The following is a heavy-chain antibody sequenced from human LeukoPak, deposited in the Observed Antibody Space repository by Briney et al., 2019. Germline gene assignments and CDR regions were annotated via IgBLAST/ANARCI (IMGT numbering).Heavy chain of an antibody. CDR2: IYYSGAT. CDR3: ASPRDGYNGFDL. V-gene: IGHV4-59*01. D-gene: IGHD5-24*01. CDR1: GGSISSYY. Sequence: SETLSLTCTVSGGSISSYYWSWIRQPPGKGLEWIGYIYYSGATNYNPSLKSRVTISVDTSKNQFSLKLSSLTAADTAVYYCASPRDGYNGFDLWGRGTLVTVSS. J-gene: IGHJ2*01.